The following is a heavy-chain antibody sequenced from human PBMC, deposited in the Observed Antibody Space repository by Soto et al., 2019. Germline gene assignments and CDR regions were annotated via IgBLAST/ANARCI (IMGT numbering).Heavy chain of an antibody. CDR1: GGTFSSYA. Sequence: ASVKVSCKASGGTFSSYAISWVRQAPGQGLEWMGGIIPIFGTANYAQKFQGRVTITADESTSTAYMEPSSLRSEDTAVYYCARAGRRFIAAAGIGDYYYYGMDVWGQGTTVTVSS. CDR3: ARAGRRFIAAAGIGDYYYYGMDV. CDR2: IIPIFGTA. D-gene: IGHD6-13*01. J-gene: IGHJ6*02. V-gene: IGHV1-69*13.